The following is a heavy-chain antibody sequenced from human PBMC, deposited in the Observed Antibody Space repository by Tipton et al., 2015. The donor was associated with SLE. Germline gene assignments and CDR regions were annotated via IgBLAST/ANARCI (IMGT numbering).Heavy chain of an antibody. D-gene: IGHD2-8*01. V-gene: IGHV4-4*07. CDR2: LYASGKT. Sequence: TLSLTCTVSGGSIGSYNWIWIRQPAGKGLEWIGRLYASGKTKYNPSLNSRVTMSVDMSKNQIFLKMTSVTAADSAVYFCARVWLNNAFNIWGQGTRVTVSS. CDR3: ARVWLNNAFNI. J-gene: IGHJ3*02. CDR1: GGSIGSYN.